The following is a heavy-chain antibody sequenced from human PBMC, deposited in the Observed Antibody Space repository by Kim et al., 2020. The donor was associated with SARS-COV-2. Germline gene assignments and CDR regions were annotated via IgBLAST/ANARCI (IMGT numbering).Heavy chain of an antibody. V-gene: IGHV3-7*01. CDR3: ARDFDS. Sequence: KENGSEKYYGASVKGRHTISRENAKNSLFLQMNRLRAEDTAVYYCARDFDSWGRGTLVTVSS. CDR2: KENGSEK. J-gene: IGHJ4*02.